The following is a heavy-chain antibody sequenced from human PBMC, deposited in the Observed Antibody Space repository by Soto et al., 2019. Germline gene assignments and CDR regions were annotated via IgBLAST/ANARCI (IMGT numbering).Heavy chain of an antibody. D-gene: IGHD6-6*01. CDR3: AKGSAARPTAHYYYYGMDV. V-gene: IGHV3-30*18. J-gene: IGHJ6*02. CDR2: ISYDGSNK. CDR1: GFTFSSYG. Sequence: GGSLRLSCAASGFTFSSYGMHWVRQAPGKGLEWVAVISYDGSNKYYADSVKGRFTISRDNSKNTLYLQMNSLRAEDTAVYYCAKGSAARPTAHYYYYGMDVWGQGSTVTVSS.